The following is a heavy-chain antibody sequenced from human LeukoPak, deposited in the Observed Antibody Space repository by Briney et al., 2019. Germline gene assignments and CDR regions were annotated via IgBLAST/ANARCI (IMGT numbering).Heavy chain of an antibody. D-gene: IGHD4-11*01. CDR1: GYTFTGYY. V-gene: IGHV1-2*02. J-gene: IGHJ1*01. CDR2: INPNSGGT. CDR3: ARDKAVTTELTQYFQH. Sequence: ASVKVSCKASGYTFTGYYMHWVRQAPGQRLEWMGWINPNSGGTNYAQKFQGRVTMTTDTSTSTAYMELRSLTSDDTAVYYCARDKAVTTELTQYFQHWGQGTLVTVSS.